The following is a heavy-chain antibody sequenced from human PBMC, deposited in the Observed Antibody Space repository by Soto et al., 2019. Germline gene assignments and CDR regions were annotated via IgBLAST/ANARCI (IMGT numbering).Heavy chain of an antibody. CDR2: IYYSGST. CDR3: ARGSSGGWPWFDY. D-gene: IGHD6-19*01. J-gene: IGHJ4*02. CDR1: GGSISSGDYY. V-gene: IGHV4-30-4*01. Sequence: SETLSLTCTVSGGSISSGDYYWSWIRQPPGKGLEWIGYIYYSGSTYYNPSLKSRVTISVDTSKNQFSLKLSSVTAADTAVYYCARGSSGGWPWFDYWGQGTLVTVS.